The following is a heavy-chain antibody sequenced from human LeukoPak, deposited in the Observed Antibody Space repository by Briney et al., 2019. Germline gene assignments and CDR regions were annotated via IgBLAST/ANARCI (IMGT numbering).Heavy chain of an antibody. CDR1: GFIVSSAY. CDR3: ARDSPHYSSSWYYFDY. V-gene: IGHV3-53*01. J-gene: IGHJ4*02. Sequence: GGSLRLSCAPSGFIVSSAYMSWVRQAPGKGLEWVSVIYSGGTTYYADSVKGRFTISRDNSKNTLYLQMNSLRAEDTAVYYCARDSPHYSSSWYYFDYWGQGTLVTVSS. D-gene: IGHD6-13*01. CDR2: IYSGGTT.